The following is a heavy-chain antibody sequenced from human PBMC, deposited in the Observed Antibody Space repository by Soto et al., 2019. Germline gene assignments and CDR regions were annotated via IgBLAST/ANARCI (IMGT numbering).Heavy chain of an antibody. CDR1: GFTFSSYA. CDR3: ATTLGYCSGGSCYPARY. CDR2: ISGSGGST. D-gene: IGHD2-15*01. V-gene: IGHV3-23*01. J-gene: IGHJ4*02. Sequence: HPGGSLRLSCAASGFTFSSYAMSWVRQAPGKGLEWVSAISGSGGSTYYADSVKGRFTISRDNSKNTLYLQMNSLRAEDTAVYYCATTLGYCSGGSCYPARYWGQGTLVTVSS.